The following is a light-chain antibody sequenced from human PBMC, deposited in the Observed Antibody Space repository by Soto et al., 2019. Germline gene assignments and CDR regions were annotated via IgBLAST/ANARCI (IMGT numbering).Light chain of an antibody. CDR2: RVS. J-gene: IGKJ1*01. Sequence: AVMTQSPLSLPVTLGQPASISCRSSQSLVYSDGDTYLNWFHQRPGQSPRRLIYRVSRRDSGVPDRFSGSGSGTDFTLKISRVDAEDVGVYYCMQGTHWPPTFGQGTKVEIK. CDR3: MQGTHWPPT. V-gene: IGKV2-30*01. CDR1: QSLVYSDGDTY.